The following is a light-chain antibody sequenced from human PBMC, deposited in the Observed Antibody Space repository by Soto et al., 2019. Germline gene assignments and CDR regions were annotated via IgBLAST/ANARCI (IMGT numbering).Light chain of an antibody. Sequence: QAVVTQPHSVSGTPGLRVHISCSGGIYNIRKDTVNWYQQLPGTAPKLLMFNDDKRPSGVPDRFSGSRSGTSSSLAISGLQSDDEAVYFCSTWDDSLNGWVFGGGTKRTVL. V-gene: IGLV1-44*01. CDR2: NDD. CDR1: IYNIRKDT. CDR3: STWDDSLNGWV. J-gene: IGLJ3*02.